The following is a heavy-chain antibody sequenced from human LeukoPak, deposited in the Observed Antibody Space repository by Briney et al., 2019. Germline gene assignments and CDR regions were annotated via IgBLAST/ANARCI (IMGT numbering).Heavy chain of an antibody. CDR1: GGSISSYY. Sequence: PLETLSLTCTVSGGSISSYYWSWIRQPAGKGLEWIGRIYTSGSTNYNPSLKSRVTMSVDTSKNQFSLKLSSVTAADTAVYYCAREKNWSYVRYFDLWGRGTLVTVSS. CDR2: IYTSGST. CDR3: AREKNWSYVRYFDL. D-gene: IGHD1-7*01. V-gene: IGHV4-4*07. J-gene: IGHJ2*01.